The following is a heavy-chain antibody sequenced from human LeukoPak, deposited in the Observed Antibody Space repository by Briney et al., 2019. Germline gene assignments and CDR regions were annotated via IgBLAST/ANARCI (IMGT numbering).Heavy chain of an antibody. CDR2: ISYDGSNK. D-gene: IGHD1-26*01. CDR3: ARDSGVGATLYYFDY. Sequence: PGRSLRLSCAASGFTFSSYAMHWVRQAPGKGLEWVAVISYDGSNKYYADSVKGRFTISRDNSKNTLYLQMNSLRAEDTAVYYCARDSGVGATLYYFDYWGQGTLVTVSS. V-gene: IGHV3-30-3*01. CDR1: GFTFSSYA. J-gene: IGHJ4*02.